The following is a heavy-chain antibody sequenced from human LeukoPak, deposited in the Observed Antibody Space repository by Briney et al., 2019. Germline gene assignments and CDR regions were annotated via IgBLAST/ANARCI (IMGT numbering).Heavy chain of an antibody. CDR2: IIPIFGTA. CDR3: AREGYCSGGGCYGTFDY. J-gene: IGHJ4*02. D-gene: IGHD2-15*01. Sequence: SVKVSCKAYGGTFSSYAISWVRQAPGQGLEWMGGIIPIFGTANYAQKFQGRVTITADESTSTAYMELSSLRSEDTAVYYCAREGYCSGGGCYGTFDYWGQGTLVTVSS. V-gene: IGHV1-69*13. CDR1: GGTFSSYA.